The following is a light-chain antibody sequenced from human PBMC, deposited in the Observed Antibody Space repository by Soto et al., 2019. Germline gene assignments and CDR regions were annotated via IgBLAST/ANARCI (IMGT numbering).Light chain of an antibody. Sequence: QSVLTQPASVSGTPGQSITISCTGTNSDVGKYDFVSWYQHYPDKAPKFIIYEVNKRPSGVSHRFSGSKSGRTASLTISGLQAEDEAHYYCCSYTSSETVVFGGGTKLTVL. V-gene: IGLV2-23*02. CDR3: CSYTSSETVV. CDR2: EVN. CDR1: NSDVGKYDF. J-gene: IGLJ3*02.